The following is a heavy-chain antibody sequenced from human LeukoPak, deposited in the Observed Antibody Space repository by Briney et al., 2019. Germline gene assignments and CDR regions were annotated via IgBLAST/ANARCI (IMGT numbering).Heavy chain of an antibody. D-gene: IGHD6-13*01. CDR3: ARCFRGYSYITN. CDR2: ITRGGGTT. V-gene: IGHV3-23*01. J-gene: IGHJ4*02. CDR1: GFTFGTYT. Sequence: GGSLRLSCEVSGFTFGTYTMGWVRQAPGKGLEWVSSITRGGGTTYYADSVKGRFTISRDNAKNTLYLQMNSLRAEDTAVYYCARCFRGYSYITNWGQGTLVTVSS.